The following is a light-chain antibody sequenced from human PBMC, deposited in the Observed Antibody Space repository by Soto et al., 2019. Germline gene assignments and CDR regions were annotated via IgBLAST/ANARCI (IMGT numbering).Light chain of an antibody. Sequence: DIVMTQSPDSLAVSLGERATINCKSSQSVLYSSNNKNYLAWYQQKPGQTPKLRIYWASTRESGVPDRFSGSGSGTDFTLTISSLQAEDVAVYYCQQYYSTPKTFGQGTKVDIK. V-gene: IGKV4-1*01. CDR1: QSVLYSSNNKNY. J-gene: IGKJ1*01. CDR3: QQYYSTPKT. CDR2: WAS.